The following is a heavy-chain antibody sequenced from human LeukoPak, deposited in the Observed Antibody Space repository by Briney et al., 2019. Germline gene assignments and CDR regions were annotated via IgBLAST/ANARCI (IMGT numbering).Heavy chain of an antibody. J-gene: IGHJ4*02. V-gene: IGHV4-39*01. Sequence: SETLSLTRTVSVGSISSSSYYWGWIRQPPGKGLEWIGSIYYSGSTYYNPSLKSRVTISVDTSQNQFSLKLSSVTAADTAVYYCARGMFSTMIVVVIRGTFDYWGQGTLVSVSS. CDR3: ARGMFSTMIVVVIRGTFDY. D-gene: IGHD3-22*01. CDR1: VGSISSSSYY. CDR2: IYYSGST.